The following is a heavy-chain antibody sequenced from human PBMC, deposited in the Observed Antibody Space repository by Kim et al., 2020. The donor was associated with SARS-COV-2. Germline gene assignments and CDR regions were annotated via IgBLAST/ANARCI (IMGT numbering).Heavy chain of an antibody. Sequence: GGSLRLSCAASGFTFSSYSMNWVRQAPGKGLEWVSYISSSSSTIYYADSVKGRFTISRDNAKNSLYLQMNSLRDEDTAVYYCARDLSRGFVVVPAAIPSVPWGQGTLVTVSS. CDR3: ARDLSRGFVVVPAAIPSVP. CDR1: GFTFSSYS. J-gene: IGHJ5*02. CDR2: ISSSSSTI. V-gene: IGHV3-48*02. D-gene: IGHD2-2*01.